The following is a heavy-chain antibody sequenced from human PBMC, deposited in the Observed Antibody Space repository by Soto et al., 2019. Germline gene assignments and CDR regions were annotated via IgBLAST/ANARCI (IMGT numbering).Heavy chain of an antibody. CDR1: GGTFSSYA. CDR3: AGTAERDYGDDFDY. J-gene: IGHJ4*02. Sequence: VNVSSKAPGGTFSSYAISWVLQAPGQGLEWMGGIIPIFGTANYAQKFQGRVTITADESTSTAYMELSSLRSEDTAVYYCAGTAERDYGDDFDYWGQGTLVTVSS. V-gene: IGHV1-69*13. CDR2: IIPIFGTA. D-gene: IGHD4-17*01.